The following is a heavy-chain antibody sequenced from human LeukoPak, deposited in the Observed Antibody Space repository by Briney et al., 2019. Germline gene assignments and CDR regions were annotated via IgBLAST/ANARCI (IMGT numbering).Heavy chain of an antibody. D-gene: IGHD5-12*01. CDR3: LSTLFDYNANDF. CDR2: ISFSGDNT. CDR1: GFTYRDSA. J-gene: IGHJ4*02. V-gene: IGHV3-23*01. Sequence: PGGSLRFSCAACGFTYRDSAMSWVRQAPGKGLEWVSLISFSGDNTYYTDSVKGRFTISRDNVKNTVSLQMNSLRAEDTAAYFCLSTLFDYNANDFWGQGTLVTVSS.